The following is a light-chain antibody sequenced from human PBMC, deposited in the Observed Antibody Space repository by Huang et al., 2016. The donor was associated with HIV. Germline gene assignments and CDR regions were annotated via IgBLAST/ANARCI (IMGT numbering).Light chain of an antibody. J-gene: IGKJ4*01. V-gene: IGKV3-15*01. CDR3: QQYNNWPPLT. Sequence: EVVMTQSTATLSVSPGERATLSCRASQSVGSNLAWYQQKPGQAPRLLIYGASTRATGIPARFSGSGSETEFTLTITSLQSEDFAVYYCQQYNNWPPLTFGGGTEVEIK. CDR1: QSVGSN. CDR2: GAS.